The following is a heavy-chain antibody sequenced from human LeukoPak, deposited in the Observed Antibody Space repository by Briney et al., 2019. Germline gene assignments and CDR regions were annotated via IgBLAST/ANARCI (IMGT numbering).Heavy chain of an antibody. J-gene: IGHJ4*02. Sequence: GGSLRLSCAASGFTFSSYSMNWVRQAPGKELEWVSCISSSSGYIYYADSVKGRFTISRDDAKSSLYLQMNSLRAEDTAVYYCARDRSGSPNDCWGQGTLVTVSS. CDR3: ARDRSGSPNDC. CDR1: GFTFSSYS. V-gene: IGHV3-21*01. CDR2: ISSSSGYI. D-gene: IGHD1-26*01.